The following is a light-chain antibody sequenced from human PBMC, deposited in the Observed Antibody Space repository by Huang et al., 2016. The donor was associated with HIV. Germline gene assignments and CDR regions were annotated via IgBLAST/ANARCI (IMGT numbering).Light chain of an antibody. Sequence: IQMTQSPTSLSASVGHRVSIVCRANQSISTYLNWYQQKPGKAPKLLISSASTLHSGVPSRFSGSGSGTEFTLTIRGLQLDDFATYYCQQSYSALSSFGPGTRL. V-gene: IGKV1-39*01. CDR1: QSISTY. J-gene: IGKJ5*01. CDR3: QQSYSALSS. CDR2: SAS.